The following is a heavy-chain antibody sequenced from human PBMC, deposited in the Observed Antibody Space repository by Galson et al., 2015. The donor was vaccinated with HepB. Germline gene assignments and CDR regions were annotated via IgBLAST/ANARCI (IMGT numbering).Heavy chain of an antibody. V-gene: IGHV5-10-1*01. D-gene: IGHD3-22*01. CDR3: ARRAYYDSSGYYLGWYFDL. J-gene: IGHJ2*01. CDR1: GYSFTSYW. Sequence: QSGAEVKKPGESLRISCKGSGYSFTSYWISWVRQMPGKGLEWMGRIDPSDSYTNYSPSFQGHVTISADKSISTAYLQWSSLKASDTAMYYCARRAYYDSSGYYLGWYFDLWGRGTLVTVSS. CDR2: IDPSDSYT.